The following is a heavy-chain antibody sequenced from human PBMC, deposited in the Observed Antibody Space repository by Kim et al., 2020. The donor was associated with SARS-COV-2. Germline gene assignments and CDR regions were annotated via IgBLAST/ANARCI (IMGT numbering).Heavy chain of an antibody. J-gene: IGHJ5*02. CDR3: ATDPPRT. CDR2: IKHDGREK. CDR1: GFSFSNYW. Sequence: GGSLRLSCAASGFSFSNYWMTWVRQAPGKGLEWVANIKHDGREKSYVDSVKGRFTISRDNAKNSLYLQLNSLRAEDTAVYYCATDPPRTWGQGTLVTVSS. V-gene: IGHV3-7*03.